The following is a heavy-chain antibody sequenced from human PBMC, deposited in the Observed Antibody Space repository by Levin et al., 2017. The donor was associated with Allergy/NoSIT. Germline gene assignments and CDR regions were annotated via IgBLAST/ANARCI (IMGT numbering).Heavy chain of an antibody. V-gene: IGHV3-30-3*01. CDR2: ISYDGSNK. D-gene: IGHD1-26*01. CDR3: AREEWELLTIDY. Sequence: GESLKISCAASGFTFSSYAMHWVRQAPGKGLEWVAVISYDGSNKYYADSVKGRFTISRDNSKNTLYLQMNSLRAEDTAVYYCAREEWELLTIDYWGQGTLVTVSS. CDR1: GFTFSSYA. J-gene: IGHJ4*02.